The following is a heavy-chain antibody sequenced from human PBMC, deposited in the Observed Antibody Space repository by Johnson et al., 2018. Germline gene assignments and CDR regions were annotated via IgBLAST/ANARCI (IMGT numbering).Heavy chain of an antibody. CDR2: IWYDGSNK. Sequence: QVQLVQSGGGVVQPGRSLRLSCAASGFTFSSYGMHWVRQAPGKGLEWVAVIWYDGSNKYYADSVKGRFTISRDNSKNTLYLQMNSLRAEDTAGDYCVRGGILEGYYYGMDGWGKGTTVTVSS. D-gene: IGHD3-3*01. CDR3: VRGGILEGYYYGMDG. J-gene: IGHJ6*04. CDR1: GFTFSSYG. V-gene: IGHV3-33*01.